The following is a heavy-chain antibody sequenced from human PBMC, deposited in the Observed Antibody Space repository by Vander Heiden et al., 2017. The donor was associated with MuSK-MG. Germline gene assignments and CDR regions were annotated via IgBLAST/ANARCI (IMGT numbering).Heavy chain of an antibody. CDR1: GVTFSSHA. D-gene: IGHD3-22*01. CDR2: ISNDGSNK. V-gene: IGHV3-30*04. CDR3: ARGFYYDSSGYWDY. J-gene: IGHJ4*02. Sequence: QVQLVESGGGVVQPGRSLRLSCAASGVTFSSHAMHRVRQAPGKGLEWVAVISNDGSNKYYAGSVKGRFTISRDNSKNTLYLQMNSLRAEDTALYYCARGFYYDSSGYWDYWGQGTLVTVSS.